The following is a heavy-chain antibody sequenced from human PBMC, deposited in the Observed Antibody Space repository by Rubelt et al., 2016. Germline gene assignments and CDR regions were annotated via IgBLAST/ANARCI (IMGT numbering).Heavy chain of an antibody. Sequence: QVQLVQSGAEVKKPGASVKVSCKASGYTFTGYYMHWVRQAPGQGLEWMGWINPNSGGTNYAQKFQGRVTRTRDPPISTAYMELSRLRSDDTAVYYCARFAIGGHSSGYLFDYWGQGTLVTVSS. D-gene: IGHD3-22*01. V-gene: IGHV1-2*02. J-gene: IGHJ4*02. CDR3: ARFAIGGHSSGYLFDY. CDR2: INPNSGGT. CDR1: GYTFTGYY.